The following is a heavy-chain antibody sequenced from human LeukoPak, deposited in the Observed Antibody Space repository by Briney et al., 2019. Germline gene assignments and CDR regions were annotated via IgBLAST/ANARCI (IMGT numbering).Heavy chain of an antibody. CDR3: ARRHYYDSSGDY. CDR2: VYDSGGT. CDR1: GVSISGHY. D-gene: IGHD3-22*01. Sequence: SETLSLTCTVSGVSISGHYWSWVRQPPEKGLEWIGYVYDSGGTNYNPSLKSRVTISVDTSKNQFSLNLSSVTAADTAVYYCARRHYYDSSGDYWGQGTLVTVSS. V-gene: IGHV4-59*11. J-gene: IGHJ4*02.